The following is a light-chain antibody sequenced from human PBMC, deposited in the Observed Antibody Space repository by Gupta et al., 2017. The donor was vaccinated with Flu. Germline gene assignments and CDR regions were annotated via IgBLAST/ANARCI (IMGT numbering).Light chain of an antibody. Sequence: QSVLTQPPTVSGAPGQRVTISCTGSSPNIGAGYDVHWYQQLPGAAPKLLIYVNSNRPSGVPYRFSGSKSGTSASLAITGLQAWDEGEYYCQSYDSSLSGYWVVGGGTRLTVL. CDR3: QSYDSSLSGYWV. CDR1: SPNIGAGYD. CDR2: VNS. V-gene: IGLV1-40*01. J-gene: IGLJ3*02.